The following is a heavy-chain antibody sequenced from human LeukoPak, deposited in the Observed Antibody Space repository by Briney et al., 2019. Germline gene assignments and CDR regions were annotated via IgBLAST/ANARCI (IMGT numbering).Heavy chain of an antibody. J-gene: IGHJ4*02. D-gene: IGHD6-19*01. Sequence: GASVKVSCKASGYTFTTYGIGWVRQAPGQGLEWMGWISADKTNTKYPQNLQDRVTVTTVTSTSTAYLELRSLRSDDTAVYYCARRAAVVGPLYYFDNWGQGTLITVSS. CDR2: ISADKTNT. CDR3: ARRAAVVGPLYYFDN. V-gene: IGHV1-18*01. CDR1: GYTFTTYG.